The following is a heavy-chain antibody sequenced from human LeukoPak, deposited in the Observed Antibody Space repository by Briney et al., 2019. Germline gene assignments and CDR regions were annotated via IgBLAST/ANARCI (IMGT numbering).Heavy chain of an antibody. CDR3: ARDQGGYTSGHDAFDI. V-gene: IGHV3-30-3*01. D-gene: IGHD5-12*01. Sequence: GRSLRLSCAASGFTFSSYAMHWVRQAPGKGLEWVAVISYDGSNKYYADSVKGRFTISRDNSKNTLYLQMNSLRAEDTAVYYCARDQGGYTSGHDAFDIWGQGTMVTVSS. CDR1: GFTFSSYA. J-gene: IGHJ3*02. CDR2: ISYDGSNK.